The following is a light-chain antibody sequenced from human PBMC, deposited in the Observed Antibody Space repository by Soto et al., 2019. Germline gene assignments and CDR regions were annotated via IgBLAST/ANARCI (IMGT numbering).Light chain of an antibody. CDR2: EVS. V-gene: IGLV2-14*03. CDR3: SSYTGSSTWL. J-gene: IGLJ3*02. Sequence: QSALTQPASVSGSPGQSITISCTGTSSDVGAYNYVSWYQQHPGKAPKLMIYEVSNRPSGVSNRFSGSKSANTASLTISGLQAGDEADYYCSSYTGSSTWLFGGGTKVTVL. CDR1: SSDVGAYNY.